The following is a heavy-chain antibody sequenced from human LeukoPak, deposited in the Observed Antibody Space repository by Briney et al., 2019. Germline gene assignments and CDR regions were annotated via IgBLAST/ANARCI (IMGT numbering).Heavy chain of an antibody. J-gene: IGHJ4*02. V-gene: IGHV3-7*01. D-gene: IGHD6-13*01. Sequence: GGSLRLSCESSGFTFSNYWMSLVRQAPGKGLGWVANIKQDGSEKYYVDSVKGRFTISRDNAKNSLYLQMNSLRAEDTAMYYCARDSAGNDYWGQGTLVTVSS. CDR1: GFTFSNYW. CDR2: IKQDGSEK. CDR3: ARDSAGNDY.